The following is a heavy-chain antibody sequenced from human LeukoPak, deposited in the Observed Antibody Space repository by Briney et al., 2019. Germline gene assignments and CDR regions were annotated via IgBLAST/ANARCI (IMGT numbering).Heavy chain of an antibody. Sequence: GGSLRLSCAASGFTFSSYWMHWVRQAPGKGLVWVSRINGDGTSTSYADSVKGRFTISRDNAKNTLYLQMNSLRAEDTAAYYCVRFPMTTVTTGDYWGQGTLVTVSS. CDR2: INGDGTST. J-gene: IGHJ4*02. CDR3: VRFPMTTVTTGDY. CDR1: GFTFSSYW. D-gene: IGHD4-17*01. V-gene: IGHV3-74*01.